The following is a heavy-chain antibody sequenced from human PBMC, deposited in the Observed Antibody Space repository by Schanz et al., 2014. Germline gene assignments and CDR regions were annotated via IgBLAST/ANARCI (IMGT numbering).Heavy chain of an antibody. D-gene: IGHD3-9*01. CDR1: GFTFRSYA. V-gene: IGHV3-21*01. Sequence: AQLVESGGGVVQPGRSLRLSCVASGFTFRSYALGWVRQAPGKGLEWVSSISSSSSYISYADSVKGRFTISRDNAKNSLYLQMNNLRAEDTAVYYCARDHPHRGVTGYYNDVWGQGTSVTVSS. CDR3: ARDHPHRGVTGYYNDV. J-gene: IGHJ6*02. CDR2: ISSSSSYI.